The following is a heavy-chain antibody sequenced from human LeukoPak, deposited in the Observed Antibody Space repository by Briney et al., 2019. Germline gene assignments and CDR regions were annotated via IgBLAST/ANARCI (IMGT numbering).Heavy chain of an antibody. V-gene: IGHV3-7*01. CDR1: GFIFSRSS. Sequence: GESLRLSCPGSGFIFSRSSMTWVRQSPGKGLEWVATINPDGSMKWYLDSMNGRFTISRDNSDNAVFLQMNSLRVEDMAVYYCAKLLGDVTTLDYWGQGILVTVSS. CDR2: INPDGSMK. CDR3: AKLLGDVTTLDY. D-gene: IGHD3-16*01. J-gene: IGHJ4*02.